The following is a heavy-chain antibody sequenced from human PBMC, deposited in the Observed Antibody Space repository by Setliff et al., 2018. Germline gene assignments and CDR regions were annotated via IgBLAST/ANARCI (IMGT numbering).Heavy chain of an antibody. J-gene: IGHJ4*02. D-gene: IGHD4-17*01. V-gene: IGHV4-30-4*08. CDR2: IYNSGST. CDR1: GVSTSSGDYY. CDR3: ARANGDFVSHSFVY. Sequence: SETLSLTCTVSGVSTSSGDYYWSWIRQPPGKGLEWIGYIYNSGSTYYNPSLKSRVSISLDTSNNQFSLKVNSVTAADTAVYYCARANGDFVSHSFVYWGQGTLVTVSS.